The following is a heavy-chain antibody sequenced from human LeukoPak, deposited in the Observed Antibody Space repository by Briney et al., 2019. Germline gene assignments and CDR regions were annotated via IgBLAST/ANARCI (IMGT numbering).Heavy chain of an antibody. CDR2: ISGSGGST. CDR3: AKGDIVVVPAANWFDP. CDR1: GFAFSSYA. J-gene: IGHJ5*02. V-gene: IGHV3-23*01. Sequence: GGSLRLSCAASGFAFSSYAMSWVRQAPRKGLEWVSAISGSGGSTYYADSVKGRFTISRDNSKNTLYLQMNSLRAEDTAVYYCAKGDIVVVPAANWFDPWGQGTLVTVSS. D-gene: IGHD2-2*01.